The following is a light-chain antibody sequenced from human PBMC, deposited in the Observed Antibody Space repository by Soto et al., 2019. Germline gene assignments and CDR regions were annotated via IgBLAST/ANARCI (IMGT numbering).Light chain of an antibody. V-gene: IGLV2-8*01. CDR2: EVN. CDR3: CSYSGSDTLGV. Sequence: QSALTQPPSASGSPGQSVTISCTGTSSDVGGYNYVSWYQQHPDKAPKLMIFEVNKRPSGVPDRFSGSKSGNTASLTVSGLQAEDEADCYCCSYSGSDTLGVFGTGTKLTVL. J-gene: IGLJ1*01. CDR1: SSDVGGYNY.